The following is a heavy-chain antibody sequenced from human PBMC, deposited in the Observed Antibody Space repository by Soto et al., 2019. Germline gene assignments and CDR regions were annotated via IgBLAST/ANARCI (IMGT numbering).Heavy chain of an antibody. D-gene: IGHD6-19*01. CDR3: ASAWLLRDYFDY. CDR2: IYYSGST. V-gene: IGHV4-31*03. CDR1: GGSISSGGYY. J-gene: IGHJ4*02. Sequence: PSETLSLTCTVSGGSISSGGYYWSWIRQHPGKGLEWIGYIYYSGSTYYNPSLKSRVTISVDTSKNQFSLKLSSVTAADTAVYYCASAWLLRDYFDYWGQGTLVTVYS.